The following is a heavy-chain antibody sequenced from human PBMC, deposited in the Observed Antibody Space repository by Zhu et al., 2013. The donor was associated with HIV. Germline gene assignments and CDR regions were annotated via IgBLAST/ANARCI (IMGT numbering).Heavy chain of an antibody. J-gene: IGHJ4*02. CDR3: ARVPLGDYCSSTSCLPYFDY. Sequence: QVQLQESGPGLVKPSETLSLTCTVSGGSISSYYWSWIRQPPGKGLEWIGYIYYSGSTNYNPSLKSRVTISVDTSKNQFSLKLSSVTAADTAVYYCARVPLGDYCSSTSCLPYFDYWGQGTLVTVSS. CDR2: IYYSGST. V-gene: IGHV4-59*01. D-gene: IGHD2-2*01. CDR1: GGSISSYY.